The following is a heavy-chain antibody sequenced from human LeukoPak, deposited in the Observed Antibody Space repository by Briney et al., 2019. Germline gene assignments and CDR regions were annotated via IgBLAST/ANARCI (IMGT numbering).Heavy chain of an antibody. V-gene: IGHV3-30*02. J-gene: IGHJ4*02. CDR3: ASMLVAGDFDY. D-gene: IGHD6-19*01. Sequence: PGGSLRLSCAASGFTFSSYEMQWVRQAPGKGLEWVAFIRYDGSNEYYANSVKGRFTISRDNSKNTLYLQMNSLRPEDTAVYYCASMLVAGDFDYWGQGTLVTVSS. CDR1: GFTFSSYE. CDR2: IRYDGSNE.